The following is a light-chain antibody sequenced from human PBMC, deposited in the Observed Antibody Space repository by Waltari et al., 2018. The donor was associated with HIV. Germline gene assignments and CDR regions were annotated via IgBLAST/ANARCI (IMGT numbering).Light chain of an antibody. CDR1: SSDVGGSNY. J-gene: IGLJ1*01. CDR3: SSYTSSSTPG. V-gene: IGLV2-14*03. CDR2: DVS. Sequence: QSALTQPASVSASPGPSITISCTGTSSDVGGSNYVSWYQQHPGKAPKLMIYDVSNRPSGVSNRFSGSKSGNTASLTISGLQAEDEADYYCSSYTSSSTPGFGTGTKVTVL.